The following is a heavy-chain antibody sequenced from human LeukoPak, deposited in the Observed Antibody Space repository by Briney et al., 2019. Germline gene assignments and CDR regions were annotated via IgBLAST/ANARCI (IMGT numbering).Heavy chain of an antibody. CDR1: GFIFSDHY. CDR3: AKLYDFWSGYPDY. CDR2: IRYDGSNK. D-gene: IGHD3-3*01. Sequence: PGASLRLSCAASGFIFSDHYMDWVRQAPGKGLEWVAFIRYDGSNKYYADSVKGRFTISRDNSKNTLYLQMNSLRAEDTAVYYCAKLYDFWSGYPDYWGQGTLVTVSS. J-gene: IGHJ4*02. V-gene: IGHV3-30*02.